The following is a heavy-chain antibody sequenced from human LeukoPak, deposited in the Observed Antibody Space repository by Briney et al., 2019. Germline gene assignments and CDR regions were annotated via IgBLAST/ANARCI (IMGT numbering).Heavy chain of an antibody. CDR2: IWYDGSKE. Sequence: GGSLRLSCAASGFTFSSYGMHWVRQAPGKGLEWVAVIWYDGSKEYYGDSVKGRFTISRDNSKNAVYLQMDSLRNEDTAVYYCAREGFDPWGQGTLVTVSS. V-gene: IGHV3-33*01. J-gene: IGHJ5*02. CDR1: GFTFSSYG. CDR3: AREGFDP.